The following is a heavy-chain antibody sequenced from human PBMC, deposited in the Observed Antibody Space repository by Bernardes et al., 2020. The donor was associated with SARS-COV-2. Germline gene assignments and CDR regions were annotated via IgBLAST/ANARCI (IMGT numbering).Heavy chain of an antibody. CDR3: ARKAANYYGMDV. J-gene: IGHJ6*02. D-gene: IGHD6-25*01. V-gene: IGHV1-18*01. Sequence: ASMKVSCKASGYTFTTYPVSWVRQAPGQGPEWMGWISTYTGKTNYAQKFQGRVTMATDTSTSTAYMELRSLRSDDTAVYYCARKAANYYGMDVWGQGTTVTVSS. CDR1: GYTFTTYP. CDR2: ISTYTGKT.